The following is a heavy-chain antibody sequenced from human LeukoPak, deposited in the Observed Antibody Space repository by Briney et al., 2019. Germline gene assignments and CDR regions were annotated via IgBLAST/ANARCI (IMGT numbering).Heavy chain of an antibody. V-gene: IGHV3-23*01. CDR2: LSFNGGST. J-gene: IGHJ4*02. D-gene: IGHD5-24*01. CDR3: AKDAGTRDGYNSDFFDF. CDR1: GFTFSSFA. Sequence: RGSLRLSCAASGFTFSSFALSWVRQAPGKGLEWVSALSFNGGSTNYADSVKGRFTISGDSSKNILYLQMNSLRAEDTAVYYCAKDAGTRDGYNSDFFDFWGQGTLVTV.